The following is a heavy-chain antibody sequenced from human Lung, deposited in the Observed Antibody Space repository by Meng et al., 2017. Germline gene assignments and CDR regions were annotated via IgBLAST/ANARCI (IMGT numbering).Heavy chain of an antibody. CDR2: IYYMGST. CDR1: GGSISSSSYY. V-gene: IGHV4-39*06. Sequence: RRRLQKTGPGMVKTSGTLFLPCTGSGGSISSSSYYWGWIRKPPGKGLEWIGSIYYMGSTYYHPSLKSRATISVDTSKNQFSLKLSSVTAADTAVYYCARVDYYGSGSRRFDPWGQGTLVTVSS. CDR3: ARVDYYGSGSRRFDP. D-gene: IGHD3-10*01. J-gene: IGHJ5*02.